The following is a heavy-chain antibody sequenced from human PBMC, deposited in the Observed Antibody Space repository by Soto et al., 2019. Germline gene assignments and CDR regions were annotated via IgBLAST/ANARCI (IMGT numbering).Heavy chain of an antibody. CDR1: GGSISSSSYY. J-gene: IGHJ4*02. CDR2: IYYSGST. V-gene: IGHV4-39*01. CDR3: ARQRATVSDFDY. Sequence: SETLSLTCTVSGGSISSSSYYWGWIRQPPGKGLEWIGSIYYSGSTYYNPSLKSRVTISVDTSKNQFSLKLSSVTAADTAVYYCARQRATVSDFDYWGQGTLVTVSS. D-gene: IGHD4-17*01.